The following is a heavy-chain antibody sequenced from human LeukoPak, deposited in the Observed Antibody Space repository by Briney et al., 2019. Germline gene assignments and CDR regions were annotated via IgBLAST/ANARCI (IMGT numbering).Heavy chain of an antibody. CDR1: GGSVISSSDL. Sequence: PSETLSLTCTVSGGSVISSSDLWVWIRQPPGKGLEWIGAIYYSGSTYYDPSLKSRINISIDNSKNQFFLRVTSVTAADTAVYYCARYYGSGSKTVRAIDYWGQGTLVIVSS. J-gene: IGHJ4*02. V-gene: IGHV4-39*01. CDR3: ARYYGSGSKTVRAIDY. CDR2: IYYSGST. D-gene: IGHD3-10*01.